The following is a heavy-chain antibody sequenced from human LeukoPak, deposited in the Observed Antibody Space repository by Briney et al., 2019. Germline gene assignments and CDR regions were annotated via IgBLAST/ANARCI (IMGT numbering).Heavy chain of an antibody. CDR2: ISGSGGST. Sequence: GGSLRLSCAASGSTVSSNYMSWVRQAPGKGLEWVSAISGSGGSTYYADPVKGRFTISRDNSKNTLYLQMNSLRAEDTAVYYCAKEVLKAFDYWGQGTLVTVSS. CDR1: GSTVSSNY. V-gene: IGHV3-23*01. CDR3: AKEVLKAFDY. D-gene: IGHD3-9*01. J-gene: IGHJ4*02.